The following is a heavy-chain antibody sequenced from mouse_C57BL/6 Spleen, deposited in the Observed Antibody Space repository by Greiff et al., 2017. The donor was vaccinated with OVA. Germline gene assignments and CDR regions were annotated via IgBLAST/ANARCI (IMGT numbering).Heavy chain of an antibody. D-gene: IGHD1-1*01. Sequence: VQLQESGPELVKPGASVKISCKASGYAFSSSWMNWVKQRPGKGLEWIGRIYPGDGDTNYNGKFKGKATLTADKSSSTAYMQLSSLTSEDSAIYFCARSVAGITTVVKGLYFDYWGQGTTLTVSS. J-gene: IGHJ2*01. V-gene: IGHV1-82*01. CDR2: IYPGDGDT. CDR1: GYAFSSSW. CDR3: ARSVAGITTVVKGLYFDY.